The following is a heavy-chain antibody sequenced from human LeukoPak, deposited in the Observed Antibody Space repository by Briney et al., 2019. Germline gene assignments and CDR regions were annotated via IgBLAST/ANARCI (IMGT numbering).Heavy chain of an antibody. CDR2: ISGSGGST. CDR3: AKFLPTHIVVANYYFDY. D-gene: IGHD2-21*01. Sequence: PGGSLRLSCAASGFTFSSYAMSWVRQAPGKGLEWVSAISGSGGSTYSADSVKGRFTISRDNSKNTLYLQMNSLRVEDTAVYYCAKFLPTHIVVANYYFDYWGQGTLVTVSS. J-gene: IGHJ4*02. CDR1: GFTFSSYA. V-gene: IGHV3-23*01.